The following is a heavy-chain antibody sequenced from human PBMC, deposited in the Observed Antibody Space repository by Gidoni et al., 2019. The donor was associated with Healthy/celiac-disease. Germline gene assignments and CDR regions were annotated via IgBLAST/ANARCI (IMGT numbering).Heavy chain of an antibody. CDR1: GFTFSSYS. D-gene: IGHD1-26*01. V-gene: IGHV3-21*01. J-gene: IGHJ4*02. Sequence: EVQLVESGGGLVKPGGSLRLSCAASGFTFSSYSMNWVRQAPGKGLEWVSSISSSSSYIYYADSVKGRFTISRDNAKNSLYLQMNSLRAEDTAVYYCARGPRGSYLPVDYWGQGTLVTVSS. CDR2: ISSSSSYI. CDR3: ARGPRGSYLPVDY.